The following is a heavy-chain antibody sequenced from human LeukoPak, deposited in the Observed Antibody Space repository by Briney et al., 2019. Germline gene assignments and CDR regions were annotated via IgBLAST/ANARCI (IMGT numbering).Heavy chain of an antibody. CDR2: INHSGST. CDR1: GGSFSGYY. V-gene: IGHV4-34*01. D-gene: IGHD6-13*01. CDR3: ASSSPVGSSWVSYYYYGMDV. Sequence: PSETLSLTCAVYGGSFSGYYWSWIRQPPGKGLEWIGEINHSGSTNYNPSLKSRVTISVDTSKNQFSLKLSSVTAADTAVYYCASSSPVGSSWVSYYYYGMDVWGQGTTVTVSS. J-gene: IGHJ6*02.